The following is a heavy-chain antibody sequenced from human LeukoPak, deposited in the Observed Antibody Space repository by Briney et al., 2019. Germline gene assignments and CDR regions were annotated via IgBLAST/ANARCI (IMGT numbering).Heavy chain of an antibody. CDR2: ITPFNGDT. D-gene: IGHD3-22*01. CDR1: GYTFTYRY. V-gene: IGHV1-45*02. CDR3: ARSRGYCDSSGYPDNAFDI. Sequence: SVKVSCKSSGYTFTYRYLHWVRQAPGQALEWMGWITPFNGDTNYAQRFQDRVTITSDRSMSTVYMELSSLRSEDTAMFYCARSRGYCDSSGYPDNAFDIWGQGTMVTVSS. J-gene: IGHJ3*02.